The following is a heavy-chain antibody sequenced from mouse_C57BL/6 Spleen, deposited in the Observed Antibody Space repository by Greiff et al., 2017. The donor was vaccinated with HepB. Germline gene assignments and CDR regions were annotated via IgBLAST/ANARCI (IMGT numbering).Heavy chain of an antibody. D-gene: IGHD2-1*01. CDR2: INPYNGDT. J-gene: IGHJ2*01. V-gene: IGHV1-20*01. Sequence: EVMLVESGPELVKPGDSVKISCKASGYSFTGYFMNWVMQSHGKSLEWIGRINPYNGDTFYNQKFKGKATLTVDKSSSTAHMELRSLTSEDSAVYYCARGDYGNYWGQGTTLTVSS. CDR1: GYSFTGYF. CDR3: ARGDYGNY.